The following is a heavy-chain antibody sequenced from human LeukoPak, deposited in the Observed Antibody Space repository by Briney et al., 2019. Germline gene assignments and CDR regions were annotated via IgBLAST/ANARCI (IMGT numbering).Heavy chain of an antibody. V-gene: IGHV3-73*01. Sequence: AGGSLRLSCAASGFTFSGSLIHWVRQASGKGLEWVGLVRSKANSYATSYSASVKGRFTISRDDSKNTAYLQMNSLKTEDTAIYYCTSRGNYDSSYYMDVWGKGTTVTVSS. CDR3: TSRGNYDSSYYMDV. CDR1: GFTFSGSL. J-gene: IGHJ6*03. D-gene: IGHD3-22*01. CDR2: VRSKANSYAT.